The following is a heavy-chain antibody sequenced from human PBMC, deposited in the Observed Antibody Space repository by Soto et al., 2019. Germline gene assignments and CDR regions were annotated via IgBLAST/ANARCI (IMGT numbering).Heavy chain of an antibody. V-gene: IGHV3-11*01. Sequence: PGGSLRLSCAASGFTFSNAWMSWVRQAPGKGLEWVSYISSSGSTIYYADSVKGRFTISRDNAKNSLYLQMNSLRAEDTAVYYCAREKSDIVARPGMDVWGQGTTVTVSS. CDR2: ISSSGSTI. D-gene: IGHD2-15*01. CDR1: GFTFSNAW. CDR3: AREKSDIVARPGMDV. J-gene: IGHJ6*02.